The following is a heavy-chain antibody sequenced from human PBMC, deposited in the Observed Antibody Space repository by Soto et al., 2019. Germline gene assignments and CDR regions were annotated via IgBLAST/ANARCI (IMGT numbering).Heavy chain of an antibody. D-gene: IGHD1-26*01. Sequence: EVQLVESGGGLVQPGGSLRLSCAASGFTFSSYSMNWVRQAPGKGLEWVSYISSSSSTIYYADSVKGRFTISRDNAKNSLYLHMNSLRDEDTAVYYCARGGRGSGSYLLDYWGQGTLVTVSS. CDR2: ISSSSSTI. J-gene: IGHJ4*02. CDR1: GFTFSSYS. CDR3: ARGGRGSGSYLLDY. V-gene: IGHV3-48*02.